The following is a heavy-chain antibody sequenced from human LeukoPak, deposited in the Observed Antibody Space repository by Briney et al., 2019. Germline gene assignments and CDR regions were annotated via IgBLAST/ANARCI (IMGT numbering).Heavy chain of an antibody. CDR1: GFTFSSYS. Sequence: GGSLRLSCAASGFTFSSYSMMWVRQAPGKGLEWVSYISSSSTTIHYADSVKGRFTISRDNAKNSVYLQMNSLRAEDTAVYYCARVPGGNSYYYYMDVWGKGTTVTVSS. D-gene: IGHD2-15*01. V-gene: IGHV3-48*01. CDR2: ISSSSTTI. J-gene: IGHJ6*03. CDR3: ARVPGGNSYYYYMDV.